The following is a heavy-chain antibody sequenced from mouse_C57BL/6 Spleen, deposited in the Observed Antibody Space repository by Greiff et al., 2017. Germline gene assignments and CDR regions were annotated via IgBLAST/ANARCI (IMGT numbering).Heavy chain of an antibody. J-gene: IGHJ1*03. CDR2: FHPYNDDT. Sequence: VKLMEPGAELVKPGASVKMSCKASGYTFTTYPIEWMKQNHGKSLEWIGNFHPYNDDTKYNEKFKGKATVTVEKASSTVNLEISRLTSADSAVYYCARTGTDWYFDVWGTGTTVTV. D-gene: IGHD4-1*01. CDR3: ARTGTDWYFDV. CDR1: GYTFTTYP. V-gene: IGHV1-47*01.